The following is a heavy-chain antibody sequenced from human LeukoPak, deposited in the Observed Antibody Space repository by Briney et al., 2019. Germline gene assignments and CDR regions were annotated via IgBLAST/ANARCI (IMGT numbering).Heavy chain of an antibody. V-gene: IGHV3-7*01. J-gene: IGHJ4*02. Sequence: GGSLRLSCAASGFTFSSYWMSWVRQAPGKGLEWVANIKQDGSEKYYVDSVKGRFTISRDNAKNSLYLQMNSLRAEDTAVYYCAREGKALFGWGFGFDYWGQGTLVTVSS. CDR1: GFTFSSYW. CDR2: IKQDGSEK. D-gene: IGHD2-21*01. CDR3: AREGKALFGWGFGFDY.